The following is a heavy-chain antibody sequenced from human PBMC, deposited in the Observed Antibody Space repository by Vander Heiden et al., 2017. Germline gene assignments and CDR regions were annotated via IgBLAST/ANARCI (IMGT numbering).Heavy chain of an antibody. CDR2: ISSSSSYI. Sequence: EVQLVESGGGLVKPGGSLSLPCAASGFTFSSYSMNWVRQAPGKGLEWGSSISSSSSYIYYADSVKGRFTISRDNAKNSLYLQMNSLRAEDTAVYYCARDSYGATGYWGQGTLVTVSS. D-gene: IGHD4-17*01. V-gene: IGHV3-21*01. CDR3: ARDSYGATGY. J-gene: IGHJ4*02. CDR1: GFTFSSYS.